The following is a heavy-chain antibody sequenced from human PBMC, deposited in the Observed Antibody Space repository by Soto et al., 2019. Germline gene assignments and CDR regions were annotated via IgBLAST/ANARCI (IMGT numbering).Heavy chain of an antibody. V-gene: IGHV4-4*07. D-gene: IGHD3-16*01. J-gene: IGHJ5*02. CDR3: ARDDYKDGGNNWFDP. Sequence: SETLSLTCTVSGGSITNYYWIWIRQPAGKGLEWIGRIYTKERTNYNLSFKSRVTMSVDTSKNQFSLKLNAVTAADTAVYYCARDDYKDGGNNWFDPWGQGTLVTVSS. CDR2: IYTKERT. CDR1: GGSITNYY.